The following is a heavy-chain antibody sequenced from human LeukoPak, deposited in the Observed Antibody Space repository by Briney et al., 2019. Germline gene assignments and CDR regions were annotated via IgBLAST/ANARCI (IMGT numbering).Heavy chain of an antibody. CDR3: ARVRWELLGVHYFDY. Sequence: GASVKASCKASGYTFTGYYMHWVRQAPGQGLEWMGWINPNSGGTNYAQKFQGRVTMTRDTSISTAYMELSRLRSDDTAVYYCARVRWELLGVHYFDYWGQGTLVTVSS. V-gene: IGHV1-2*02. D-gene: IGHD1-26*01. CDR2: INPNSGGT. CDR1: GYTFTGYY. J-gene: IGHJ4*02.